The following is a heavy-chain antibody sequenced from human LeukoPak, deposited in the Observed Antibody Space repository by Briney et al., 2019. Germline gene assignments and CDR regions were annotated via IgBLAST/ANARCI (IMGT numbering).Heavy chain of an antibody. CDR3: AREVKWELPTNAFDI. CDR1: GGFISSHY. V-gene: IGHV4-59*11. D-gene: IGHD1-26*01. Sequence: SETLSLTCTVSGGFISSHYWSWIGPPAGKGLEGIGYIYYSGSTNYNPTLKSRVTISVDPSKSQCSLQLRSVNAPDKAVDYCAREVKWELPTNAFDIGRQG. J-gene: IGHJ3*02. CDR2: IYYSGST.